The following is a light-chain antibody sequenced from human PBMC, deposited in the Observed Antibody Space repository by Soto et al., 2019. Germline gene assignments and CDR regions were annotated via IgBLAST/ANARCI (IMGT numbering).Light chain of an antibody. CDR2: TAS. Sequence: DIQMTQSPSTQSASVGDRVTIACRASQNIKNWLAWYQQKPGQVPKLLVYTASSLESGVPSRFSGSGSGTEFTLTISSLQPDDFATYYCQQYNSYSRGTFGQGTKVEIK. V-gene: IGKV1-5*03. CDR3: QQYNSYSRGT. CDR1: QNIKNW. J-gene: IGKJ1*01.